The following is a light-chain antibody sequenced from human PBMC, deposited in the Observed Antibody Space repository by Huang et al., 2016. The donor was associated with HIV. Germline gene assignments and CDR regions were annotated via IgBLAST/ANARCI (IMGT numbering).Light chain of an antibody. J-gene: IGKJ2*01. CDR3: QHYRVWPPVYT. Sequence: EIVMTQSPATLSVSPGERATLSCRASQTVSSNLDWYQQKPVQAPRRLIYAASTRATDIPARFSGSGSGTEFTLTISSLQSEDFAVYYCQHYRVWPPVYTFGQGTKLEIK. CDR2: AAS. CDR1: QTVSSN. V-gene: IGKV3-15*01.